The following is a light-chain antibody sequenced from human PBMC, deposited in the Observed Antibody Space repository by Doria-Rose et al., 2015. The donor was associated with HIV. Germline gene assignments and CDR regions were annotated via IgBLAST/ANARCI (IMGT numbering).Light chain of an antibody. V-gene: IGKV3-15*01. CDR1: QSVSTD. Sequence: TQSPETLSVSPGESATLSCRASQSVSTDLAWYQHKPGQAPRLLIWGASTRATGIPARFSGSVSGTEFTLTISSLQSEDFAIYFCHQYNNWPTFGQGTRLDIK. CDR3: HQYNNWPT. J-gene: IGKJ5*01. CDR2: GAS.